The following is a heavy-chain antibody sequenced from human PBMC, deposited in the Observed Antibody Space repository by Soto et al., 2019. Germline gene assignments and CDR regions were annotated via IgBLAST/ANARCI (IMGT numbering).Heavy chain of an antibody. Sequence: QVQLVQSGAELKKPGSSVKVSCKTSGGSFNSYAINWVRQAPGQGIEWLGGTIPFILTPNYAQQFHGRVTITADEPTSAAYLELSSPRSDVAAVYCCAGGDHSTSLGGMDVWGQGTRVIVSS. D-gene: IGHD6-6*01. CDR3: AGGDHSTSLGGMDV. CDR2: TIPFILTP. V-gene: IGHV1-69*01. CDR1: GGSFNSYA. J-gene: IGHJ6*02.